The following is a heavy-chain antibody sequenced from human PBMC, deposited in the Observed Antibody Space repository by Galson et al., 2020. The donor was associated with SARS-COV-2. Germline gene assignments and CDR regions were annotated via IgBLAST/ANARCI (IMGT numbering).Heavy chain of an antibody. CDR3: ARSAPTTFFTDYGMDV. CDR1: GGTFSSYA. CDR2: IIPIFGTA. D-gene: IGHD1-26*01. V-gene: IGHV1-69*06. Sequence: SVKVSCKASGGTFSSYAISWVRQAPGQGLEWMGRIIPIFGTANYAQKFQGRVTITADKSTSTAYMELSSLRSEDTAVYYCARSAPTTFFTDYGMDVWGQGTTVTVSS. J-gene: IGHJ6*02.